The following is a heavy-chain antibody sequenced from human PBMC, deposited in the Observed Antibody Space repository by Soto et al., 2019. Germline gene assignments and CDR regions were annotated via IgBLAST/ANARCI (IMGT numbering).Heavy chain of an antibody. CDR3: ASTTYYYDSSGYSTFDY. D-gene: IGHD3-22*01. J-gene: IGHJ4*02. Sequence: SETLSLTCTFSGGSIISYYWSWIRQPAGKGLEWIGRIYTSGSTNYNPSLKSRVTMSVDTSKNQFSLKLSSVTAADTAVYYCASTTYYYDSSGYSTFDYWGQGTLVTVSS. CDR1: GGSIISYY. V-gene: IGHV4-4*07. CDR2: IYTSGST.